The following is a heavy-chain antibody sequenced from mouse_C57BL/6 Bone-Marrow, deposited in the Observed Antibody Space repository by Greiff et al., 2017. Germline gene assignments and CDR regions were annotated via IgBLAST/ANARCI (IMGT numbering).Heavy chain of an antibody. D-gene: IGHD4-1*01. V-gene: IGHV2-4*01. CDR1: GFSLTSYG. Sequence: VQGVESGPGLVQPSQSLSITCTVSGFSLTSYGVHWVRQPPGKGLEWLGVIWSGGSTDYNAAFISRLSISKDNSKSQVFFKMNSLQADDTAIYYCAKKKGDWGYFDVWGTGTTVTVSS. J-gene: IGHJ1*03. CDR2: IWSGGST. CDR3: AKKKGDWGYFDV.